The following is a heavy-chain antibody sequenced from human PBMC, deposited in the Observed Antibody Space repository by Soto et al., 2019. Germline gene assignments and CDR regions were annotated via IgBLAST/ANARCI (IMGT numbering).Heavy chain of an antibody. V-gene: IGHV1-2*02. Sequence: ASVKVSCKASGYTFTGYYMHWVRQAPGQGLEWMGWINPNSGGTNYAQKFQGRVTMTRDTSISTAYMELSRLRSDDTAVYYCARGLRVTIIGVEKYITGASGCSRGMDVWGQGTTVTVSS. CDR1: GYTFTGYY. D-gene: IGHD3-3*01. J-gene: IGHJ6*02. CDR2: INPNSGGT. CDR3: ARGLRVTIIGVEKYITGASGCSRGMDV.